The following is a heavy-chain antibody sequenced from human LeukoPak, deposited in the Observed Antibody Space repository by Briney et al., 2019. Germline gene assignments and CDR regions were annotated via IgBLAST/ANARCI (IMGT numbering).Heavy chain of an antibody. CDR1: GGSFSGYY. J-gene: IGHJ4*02. V-gene: IGHV4-34*01. Sequence: SETPSLTCAVYGGSFSGYYWSWIRQPPGKGLEWIGEINHSGSTNYNPSLKSRVTISVDTSKNQFSLKLSSVAAADTAVYYCARVLGSSPLDWGQGTLVTVSS. CDR3: ARVLGSSPLD. D-gene: IGHD2-15*01. CDR2: INHSGST.